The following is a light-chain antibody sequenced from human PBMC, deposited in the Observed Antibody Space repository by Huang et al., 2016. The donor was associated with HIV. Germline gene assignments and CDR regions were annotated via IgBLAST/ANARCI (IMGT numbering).Light chain of an antibody. CDR1: QSVSSN. CDR2: GAS. CDR3: QQYNNWPPFT. V-gene: IGKV3-15*01. Sequence: EIVMTQSPATLSVSPGERATLSCRASQSVSSNLAWYQQKPGQAPRLLSYGASTRATGIPARVSGSGSGTEFTLTISSLQSEDFAVYYCQQYNNWPPFTFGPGTKVDIK. J-gene: IGKJ3*01.